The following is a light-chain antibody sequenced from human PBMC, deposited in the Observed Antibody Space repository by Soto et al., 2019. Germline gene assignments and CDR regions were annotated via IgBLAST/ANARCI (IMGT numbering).Light chain of an antibody. CDR3: QQYGSSTGYT. J-gene: IGKJ2*01. CDR2: DAS. V-gene: IGKV3-20*01. Sequence: EIVLTQSPGTLSLSPGERATLSCRASQSVSSSYLAWYQQKPGQAPRLLIYDASSRATGIPDRFSGSGSGTDFTLTIRRVEPEDFAVYYCQQYGSSTGYTFGQGTKLEIK. CDR1: QSVSSSY.